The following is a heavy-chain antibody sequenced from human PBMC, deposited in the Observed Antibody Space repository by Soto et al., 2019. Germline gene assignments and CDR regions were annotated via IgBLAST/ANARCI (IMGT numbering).Heavy chain of an antibody. CDR2: ISSSSSYI. V-gene: IGHV3-21*01. CDR3: AGGVTTFDY. Sequence: EVQLVESGGGLVKSGGSLRLSCAASGFTFSSYSMNWVRQAPGKGLEWVSSISSSSSYIYYADSVKGRFTISRDNAKNSLYLQMNSLRAEDTAVYYCAGGVTTFDYWGQGTLVTVSS. D-gene: IGHD4-17*01. CDR1: GFTFSSYS. J-gene: IGHJ4*02.